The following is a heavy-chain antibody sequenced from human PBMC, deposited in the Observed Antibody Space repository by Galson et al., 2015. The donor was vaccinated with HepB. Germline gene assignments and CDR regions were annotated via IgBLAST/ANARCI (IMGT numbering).Heavy chain of an antibody. CDR3: AREAGGWELPGGFDP. CDR1: GFTFSSSA. CDR2: ISGSGGST. V-gene: IGHV3-23*01. D-gene: IGHD1-26*01. J-gene: IGHJ5*02. Sequence: SLRLSCAASGFTFSSSAMSWVRQAPGKGLEWVSAISGSGGSTYYADSVKGRFTISRDNSKNTLYLQMNSLRAEDTAVYYCAREAGGWELPGGFDPWGQGTLVTVSS.